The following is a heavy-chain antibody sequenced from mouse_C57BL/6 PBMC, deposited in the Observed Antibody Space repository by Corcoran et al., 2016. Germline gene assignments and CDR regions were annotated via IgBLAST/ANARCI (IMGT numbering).Heavy chain of an antibody. CDR3: ARGYGYDRGAWFAY. CDR1: GYTFTSYC. V-gene: IGHV1-55*01. J-gene: IGHJ3*01. CDR2: IYPGSGST. D-gene: IGHD2-2*01. Sequence: QVQMQQPGAELVTTGASVKMSCKASGYTFTSYCITWVKQRPGPGLEWIGDIYPGSGSTNYNEKFKSKATLTVDTSSSTAYMQLSSLTSEDSAVYDCARGYGYDRGAWFAYWGQGTLVTVSA.